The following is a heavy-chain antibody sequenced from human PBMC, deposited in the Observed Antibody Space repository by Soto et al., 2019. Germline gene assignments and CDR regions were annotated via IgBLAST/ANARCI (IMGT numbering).Heavy chain of an antibody. J-gene: IGHJ4*02. D-gene: IGHD4-17*01. CDR3: ARDHAGDYVYDY. CDR1: GFTFSSYA. Sequence: QVQLVESGGGVVQPGRSLRLSCAASGFTFSSYAMHWVRQAPGKGLEWVAVISYDGSNKYYADSVKGRFTISRDNSKNTLYLQMNSLRAEDTAGYYCARDHAGDYVYDYWGQGTLVTVSS. V-gene: IGHV3-30-3*01. CDR2: ISYDGSNK.